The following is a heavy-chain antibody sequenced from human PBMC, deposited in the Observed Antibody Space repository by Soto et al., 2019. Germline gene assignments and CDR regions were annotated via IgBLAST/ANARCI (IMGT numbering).Heavy chain of an antibody. D-gene: IGHD3-22*01. CDR1: GGSMNTFY. J-gene: IGHJ4*02. CDR3: ARSSGYATPLDQ. V-gene: IGHV4-59*01. CDR2: IYFRGTT. Sequence: QVQLQESGPGLVKPSETLSLTCTVSGGSMNTFYWSWIRQSPGKGLEWIGYIYFRGTTHYHPSLQSRVSISIDTSQNQFSLELNSMTTADTAVYYCARSSGYATPLDQWGQGTLVTVSS.